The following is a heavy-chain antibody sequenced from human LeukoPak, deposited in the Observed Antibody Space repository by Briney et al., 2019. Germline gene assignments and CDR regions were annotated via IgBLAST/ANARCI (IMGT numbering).Heavy chain of an antibody. CDR1: GYTFTNYG. CDR3: ARDLKMGYSSGRYSWGTGSSNDY. Sequence: ASVKVSCKASGYTFTNYGISWVRQAPGQGLEWMGWISGYNGNTNYAQKFQGRITMTTDTSTSTGYMELRSLRSDDTAVYYCARDLKMGYSSGRYSWGTGSSNDYWGQGTLVTVSS. V-gene: IGHV1-18*01. J-gene: IGHJ4*02. CDR2: ISGYNGNT. D-gene: IGHD6-19*01.